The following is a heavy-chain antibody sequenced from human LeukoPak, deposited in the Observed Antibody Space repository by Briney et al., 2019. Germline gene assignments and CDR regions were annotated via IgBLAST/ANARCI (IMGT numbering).Heavy chain of an antibody. CDR2: MNPNSGNT. D-gene: IGHD2-15*01. CDR1: GYTFTSYD. Sequence: GASVKVSCKASGYTFTSYDINWVRQATGQGLEWMGWMNPNSGNTGYAQKFQGRVTTTRNTSIRTAYMELSSLRSEDTAVYYCASSDCSGGSCYSDAFDIWGQGTMVTVSS. CDR3: ASSDCSGGSCYSDAFDI. J-gene: IGHJ3*02. V-gene: IGHV1-8*01.